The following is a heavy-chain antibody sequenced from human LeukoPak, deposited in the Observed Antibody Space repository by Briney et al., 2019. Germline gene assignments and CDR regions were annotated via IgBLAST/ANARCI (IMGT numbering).Heavy chain of an antibody. D-gene: IGHD3-3*01. CDR2: IRYDGSNK. CDR1: GFTFSSYG. Sequence: GGSLRLSCAASGFTFSSYGMHWVRQAPGKGLEWVAFIRYDGSNKYYADSVKGRFTISRDNSKNTLYLQMNSLRAEDTAVYYCAKDWSRFLEWLMDYWGQGTLVTVSS. CDR3: AKDWSRFLEWLMDY. V-gene: IGHV3-30*02. J-gene: IGHJ4*02.